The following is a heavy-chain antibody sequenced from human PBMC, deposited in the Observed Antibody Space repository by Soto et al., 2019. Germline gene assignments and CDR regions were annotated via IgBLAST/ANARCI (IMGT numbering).Heavy chain of an antibody. D-gene: IGHD6-6*01. CDR2: ISAYNGDT. CDR1: GYTFTNYG. CDR3: PRVRQLVGYFYYYMDG. V-gene: IGHV1-18*01. Sequence: QVQLLQSGAEVKKPGASVKVSCKASGYTFTNYGITWVRQAPGQGLEWMGWISAYNGDTHYTQRLQGRVTMTTDTSTSTAYMELRGLRSDHTAVYYCPRVRQLVGYFYYYMDGWGKGTTVTVSS. J-gene: IGHJ6*03.